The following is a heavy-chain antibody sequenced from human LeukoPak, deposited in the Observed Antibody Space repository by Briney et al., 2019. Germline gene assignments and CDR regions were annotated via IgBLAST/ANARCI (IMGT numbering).Heavy chain of an antibody. V-gene: IGHV4-59*01. CDR3: ARVSGSYEYYFDY. CDR2: IYYSGST. D-gene: IGHD1-26*01. Sequence: SETLSLTCTVSGGSISSYYWSWIRQPPGKGLEWIGYIYYSGSTNYNPSLKSRVTISVDTSKNQFSLKLSPVTAADTAVYYCARVSGSYEYYFDYWGQGTLVTVSS. CDR1: GGSISSYY. J-gene: IGHJ4*02.